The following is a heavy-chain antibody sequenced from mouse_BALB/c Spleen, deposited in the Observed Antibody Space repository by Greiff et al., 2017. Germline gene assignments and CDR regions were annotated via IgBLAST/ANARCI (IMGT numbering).Heavy chain of an antibody. CDR2: ISNGGGST. CDR1: GFTFSSYT. Sequence: EVMLVESGGGLVQPGGSLKLSCAASGFTFSSYTMSWVRQTPEKRLEWVAYISNGGGSTYYPDTVKGRFTISRDNAKNTLYLQMSSLKSEDTAMYYCARRVFYFDVWGAGTTVTVSS. J-gene: IGHJ1*01. CDR3: ARRVFYFDV. V-gene: IGHV5-12-2*01.